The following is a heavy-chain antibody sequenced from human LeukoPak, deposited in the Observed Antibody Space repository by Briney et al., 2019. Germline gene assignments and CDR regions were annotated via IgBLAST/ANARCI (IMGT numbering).Heavy chain of an antibody. CDR2: IYYSGST. J-gene: IGHJ4*02. V-gene: IGHV4-59*05. D-gene: IGHD6-19*01. CDR1: GGSISSYY. CDR3: ARHRRRSVAGAFDY. Sequence: SETLSLTCTVSGGSISSYYWSWIRQPAGKGLEWIGRIYYSGSTYYNPSLKSRVTISVDTSKNQFSLKLSSVTAADTAVYYCARHRRRSVAGAFDYWGQGTLVTVSS.